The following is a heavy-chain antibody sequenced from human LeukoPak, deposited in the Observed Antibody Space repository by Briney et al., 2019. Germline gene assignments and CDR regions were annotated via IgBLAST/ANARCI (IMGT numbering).Heavy chain of an antibody. CDR3: ARESFQTLFDY. CDR1: GGSISSGGYY. J-gene: IGHJ4*02. V-gene: IGHV4-31*03. Sequence: SETLSLTCTVSGGSISSGGYYWSWIRQHPGKGLEWIGYIYYSGSTYYNPSLKSRVTISVDTSKNQFSLRLSSVTAADTAVYYCARESFQTLFDYWGQGTLVTVSS. D-gene: IGHD3-10*01. CDR2: IYYSGST.